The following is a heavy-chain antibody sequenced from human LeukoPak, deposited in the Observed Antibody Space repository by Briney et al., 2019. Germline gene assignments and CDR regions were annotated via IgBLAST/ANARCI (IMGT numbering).Heavy chain of an antibody. CDR1: GFTFSSSW. D-gene: IGHD4-11*01. CDR3: ARGLVPGFLDY. CDR2: INSDESIT. V-gene: IGHV3-74*01. Sequence: GGSLRLSCAASGFTFSSSWMYWVRQAPGKGLVWVSRINSDESITTYADSVKGRFTISRDNAKNTLYLQMNSLRAEDTAAYYCARGLVPGFLDYWGQGTPVTVSS. J-gene: IGHJ4*02.